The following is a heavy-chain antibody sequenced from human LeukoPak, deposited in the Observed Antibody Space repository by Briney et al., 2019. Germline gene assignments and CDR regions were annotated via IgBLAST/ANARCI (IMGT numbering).Heavy chain of an antibody. D-gene: IGHD6-19*01. CDR3: ARDPDSSGWYDPLDY. V-gene: IGHV3-74*01. Sequence: GGSLRLSCAASGFTFSSYWMHWVRQAPGKGLVWVSHISSDGSSTSYADSVEGRFTISRDNAKNTLYLQMNSLRAEDTAVYYCARDPDSSGWYDPLDYRGQGTLVTVYS. J-gene: IGHJ4*02. CDR1: GFTFSSYW. CDR2: ISSDGSST.